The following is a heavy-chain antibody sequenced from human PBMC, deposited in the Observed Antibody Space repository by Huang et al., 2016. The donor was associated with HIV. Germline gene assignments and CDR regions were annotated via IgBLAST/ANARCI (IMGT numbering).Heavy chain of an antibody. Sequence: QMRFQESGPGLVKPSGTLSLTCNVSGGSINTGRYYWGWIRQPPGKGLEWVGRLYYTGKMHDEPSLKGRLTMTADTSKNQFSLNLSSVAAADTAIYDCARNHDCWRGRMFAISYFDVWGRGTLVTVAS. CDR3: ARNHDCWRGRMFAISYFDV. D-gene: IGHD3-3*01. V-gene: IGHV4-39*01. CDR2: LYYTGKM. J-gene: IGHJ2*01. CDR1: GGSINTGRYY.